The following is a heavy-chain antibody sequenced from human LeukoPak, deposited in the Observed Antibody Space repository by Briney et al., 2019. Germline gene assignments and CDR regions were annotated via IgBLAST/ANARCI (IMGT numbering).Heavy chain of an antibody. CDR1: GLTFNSYA. Sequence: GASLRLSCAASGLTFNSYAMRWVRQAPGKGLEWVSAISGSGVTTYYADSVKGRFTISRDNSKNTLYLQMNSLRAEDTAVYYCAKCASLGSFDYWGQGTLVTVSP. V-gene: IGHV3-23*01. J-gene: IGHJ4*02. CDR2: ISGSGVTT. CDR3: AKCASLGSFDY. D-gene: IGHD2-15*01.